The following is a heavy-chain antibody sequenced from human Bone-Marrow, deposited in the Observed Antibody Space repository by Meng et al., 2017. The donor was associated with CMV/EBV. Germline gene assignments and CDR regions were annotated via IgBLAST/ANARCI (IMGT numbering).Heavy chain of an antibody. Sequence: GESLKISCAASGFTFSSYWTHWVRQAPGKGLVWVSRINSDGSSTSYADSVKGRFTISRDNAKNTLYLQMNSLRAEDTAVYYCAISSVVVVAADFDYWGRGTLVTVSS. D-gene: IGHD2-15*01. CDR3: AISSVVVVAADFDY. V-gene: IGHV3-74*01. CDR1: GFTFSSYW. CDR2: INSDGSST. J-gene: IGHJ4*02.